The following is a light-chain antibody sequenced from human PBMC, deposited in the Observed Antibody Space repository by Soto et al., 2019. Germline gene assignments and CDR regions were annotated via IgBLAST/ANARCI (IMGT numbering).Light chain of an antibody. CDR1: QSVSNNY. Sequence: EIVLTQSPGTLSLSPGERATLSCRASQSVSNNYLAWYQQKPGQAPRLLIYGASRRATDIPDRFTGSGSGTDFTLTISRLEPEDFAVYYCQQYVSSPWAFGQGTKVDIK. CDR3: QQYVSSPWA. V-gene: IGKV3-20*01. J-gene: IGKJ1*01. CDR2: GAS.